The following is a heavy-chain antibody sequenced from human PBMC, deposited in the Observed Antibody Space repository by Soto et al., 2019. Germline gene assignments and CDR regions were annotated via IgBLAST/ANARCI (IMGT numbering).Heavy chain of an antibody. D-gene: IGHD6-19*01. CDR2: VNPNTGDT. V-gene: IGHV1-8*01. Sequence: QVQLVQSGTEVKTSGASVKVSCKASGYSFTSYDINWLRQATGQGPEWMGWVNPNTGDTGLAQRFQARVTLSSDTSINTAYVEVSSLRPDDTAIYFCARAPRPAAIAVLDHWGQGTLVGVSS. J-gene: IGHJ4*02. CDR3: ARAPRPAAIAVLDH. CDR1: GYSFTSYD.